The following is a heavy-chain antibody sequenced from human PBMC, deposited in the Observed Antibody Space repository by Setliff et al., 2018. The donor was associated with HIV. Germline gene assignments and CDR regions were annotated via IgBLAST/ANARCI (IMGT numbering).Heavy chain of an antibody. CDR1: GYTFGNYY. V-gene: IGHV1-2*06. J-gene: IGHJ4*02. D-gene: IGHD1-26*01. CDR2: IAPNSGGT. CDR3: SRDVGVPGRGNALDY. Sequence: GASVKVSCKASGYTFGNYYMHWVRQAPGQGLEWMGRIAPNSGGTKYAQKFEGRVTMTRDTSINAVYMEVSSLRSDDTAVYYCSRDVGVPGRGNALDYWGQGTQVTSPQ.